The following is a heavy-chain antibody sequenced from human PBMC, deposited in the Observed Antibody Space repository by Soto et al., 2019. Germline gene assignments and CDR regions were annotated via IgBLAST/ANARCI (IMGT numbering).Heavy chain of an antibody. CDR1: GGSLSSGGYY. V-gene: IGHV4-31*03. D-gene: IGHD1-26*01. Sequence: SETLSLTCTVSGGSLSSGGYYWSWIRQHPGKGLEWIGYIYYSGSTYYNPSLKSRVTISVDTSKNQFSLKLSSVTAADTAVYYCASVWEAEAITIPYWGQGTLVTVSS. CDR3: ASVWEAEAITIPY. CDR2: IYYSGST. J-gene: IGHJ4*02.